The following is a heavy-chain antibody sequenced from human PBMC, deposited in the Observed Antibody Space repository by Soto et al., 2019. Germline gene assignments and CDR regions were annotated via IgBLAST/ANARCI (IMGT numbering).Heavy chain of an antibody. D-gene: IGHD5-18*01. CDR2: IYKTGIT. Sequence: QVQLQESGPGLVKPSQTLSLTCTVSGDSITSGAYYWAWIRQHPGKGLEWIGRIYKTGITSYNPSLKSRVIISVDTSKNQFSLNLSSVTAADPAVYYCARRGYRYGMFDYWGQGTLVTVSS. CDR3: ARRGYRYGMFDY. V-gene: IGHV4-31*03. J-gene: IGHJ4*02. CDR1: GDSITSGAYY.